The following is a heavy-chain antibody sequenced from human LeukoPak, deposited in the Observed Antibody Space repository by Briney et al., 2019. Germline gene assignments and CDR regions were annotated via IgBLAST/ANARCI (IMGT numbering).Heavy chain of an antibody. J-gene: IGHJ5*02. CDR1: GGSFSGYY. V-gene: IGHV4-34*01. CDR3: ARSPVLRFLEWLLSSSFDP. Sequence: SETLSLTCAVYGGSFSGYYWSWIRQPPGKGLEWIGEINHSGSTNYNPSLKSRVTISVDTSKNQFSLKLSSVTAADTAVYYCARSPVLRFLEWLLSSSFDPWGQGTLVTVSS. D-gene: IGHD3-3*01. CDR2: INHSGST.